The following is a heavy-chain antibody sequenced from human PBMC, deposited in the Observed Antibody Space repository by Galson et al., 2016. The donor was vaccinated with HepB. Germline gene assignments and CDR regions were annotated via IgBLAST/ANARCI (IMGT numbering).Heavy chain of an antibody. Sequence: LSLTCSVSSGSISGSGQHWGWIRQPPGKGLEWIGTIYYGGSSYYNPSLKSRVTMSVDTSKDRFSLNLNSVTAADTAVYYCARVRGGDSDFDYWGLGTLVIVSS. V-gene: IGHV4-39*07. CDR2: IYYGGSS. J-gene: IGHJ4*01. CDR3: ARVRGGDSDFDY. D-gene: IGHD2-21*02. CDR1: SGSISGSGQH.